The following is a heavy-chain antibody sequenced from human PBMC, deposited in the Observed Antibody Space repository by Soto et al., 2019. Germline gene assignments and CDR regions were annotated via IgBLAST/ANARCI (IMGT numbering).Heavy chain of an antibody. V-gene: IGHV6-1*01. D-gene: IGHD2-2*01. CDR2: TYYRSKWYN. CDR3: ARAIVVVPAANKNAFDI. Sequence: SQTLSLTCAISGDSVSSNSAAWNWFRQSASRGLEWWGRTYYRSKWYNDYAVSVKSRITINPDTSKNQFSLQLNSVTPEDTAVYCCARAIVVVPAANKNAFDIWGQGTMVTVSS. J-gene: IGHJ3*02. CDR1: GDSVSSNSAA.